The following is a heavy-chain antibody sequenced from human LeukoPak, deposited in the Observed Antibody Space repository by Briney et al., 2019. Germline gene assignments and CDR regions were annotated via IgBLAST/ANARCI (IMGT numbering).Heavy chain of an antibody. Sequence: PSETLSLTCTVSGGSISSYYWSWIRQPPGKGLEWIGYIYYSGSTNYNPSLKSRVTISVDTSKNQFSLKLSSVTAADTAVYYCARGPRDRGYSYGPPNNWFDPWGQGTLVTVSS. CDR1: GGSISSYY. CDR3: ARGPRDRGYSYGPPNNWFDP. CDR2: IYYSGST. D-gene: IGHD5-18*01. J-gene: IGHJ5*02. V-gene: IGHV4-59*08.